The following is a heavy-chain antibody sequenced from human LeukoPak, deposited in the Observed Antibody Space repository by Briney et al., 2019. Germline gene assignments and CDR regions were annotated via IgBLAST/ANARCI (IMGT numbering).Heavy chain of an antibody. D-gene: IGHD3-10*01. Sequence: HPGGSLRLSCAASGFTFSTYNMNWVRQAPGKGLEWVSAISGSGGSTYHADSVKGRFTISRDNSENTLYLQMNSLRAEDTAVYYCAKRGALWFGDLGHDYYYMDVWGKGTTVTVSS. V-gene: IGHV3-23*01. CDR2: ISGSGGST. J-gene: IGHJ6*03. CDR3: AKRGALWFGDLGHDYYYMDV. CDR1: GFTFSTYN.